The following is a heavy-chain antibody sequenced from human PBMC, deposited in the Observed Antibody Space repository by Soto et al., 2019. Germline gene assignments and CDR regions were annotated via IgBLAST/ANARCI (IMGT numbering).Heavy chain of an antibody. V-gene: IGHV4-38-2*01. J-gene: IGHJ5*02. CDR1: GCAISSGFY. D-gene: IGHD3-10*01. Sequence: SETLSLTCSVSGCAISSGFYWAWIRQPPGKRLQWIGNFYHTGTTTNNPSLQSRVTMIVDTSTNHYFLRLRSVTAAAPAAFYFARIRTIGMFGSPGDAWCEGTLVSV. CDR2: FYHTGTT. CDR3: ARIRTIGMFGSPGDA.